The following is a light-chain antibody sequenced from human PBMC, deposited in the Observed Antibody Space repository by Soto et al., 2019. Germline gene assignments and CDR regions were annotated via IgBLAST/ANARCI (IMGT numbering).Light chain of an antibody. CDR2: TAS. CDR3: QQSYSTPPT. CDR1: QYISNY. V-gene: IGKV1-39*01. J-gene: IGKJ2*01. Sequence: DVTMTQSPSSLSASVGDRVTITCRASQYISNYLNWYQQKSGTAPNLLIHTASTLQSGVPARFSGRGSGPDFTLTVSSVQPDDFAIYFCQQSYSTPPTFGLGTILEI.